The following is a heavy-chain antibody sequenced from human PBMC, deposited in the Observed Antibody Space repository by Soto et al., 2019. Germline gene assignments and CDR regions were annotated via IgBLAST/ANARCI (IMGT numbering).Heavy chain of an antibody. J-gene: IGHJ6*02. D-gene: IGHD6-13*01. CDR3: ARRSSSWYFNYYYGMDV. Sequence: PGQSLHLSCRVSGYSVTSDWISWVLQMTGKGLEWMGRIDPSDSYTNYSPSFQGHVTTSADKSISTAYLQWSSLKASDTAMYYCARRSSSWYFNYYYGMDVWGQGTTVTGSS. CDR2: IDPSDSYT. CDR1: GYSVTSDW. V-gene: IGHV5-10-1*01.